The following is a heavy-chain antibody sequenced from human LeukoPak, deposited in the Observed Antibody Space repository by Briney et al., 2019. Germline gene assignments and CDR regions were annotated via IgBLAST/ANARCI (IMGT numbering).Heavy chain of an antibody. Sequence: GESLKISCKGSGYSFTSYWIGWVRQMPGKGLEWMGLIYPGDSDTRYSPSFQGQVTISDDKPISTAYLQWSSLKASDTAMYYCARRDSSSWPNWFDPWGQGTLVTVSS. CDR1: GYSFTSYW. V-gene: IGHV5-51*01. D-gene: IGHD6-13*01. CDR3: ARRDSSSWPNWFDP. J-gene: IGHJ5*02. CDR2: IYPGDSDT.